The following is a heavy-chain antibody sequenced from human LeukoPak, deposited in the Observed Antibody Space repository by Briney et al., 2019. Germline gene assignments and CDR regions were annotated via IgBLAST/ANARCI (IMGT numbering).Heavy chain of an antibody. CDR2: ISAYNGNT. V-gene: IGHV1-18*01. CDR1: GYTFTSYG. J-gene: IGHJ4*02. CDR3: AREETTTDY. Sequence: GASVKVSYKASGYTFTSYGISWVRQAPGQGLEWMGWISAYNGNTNYAQKLQGRVTMTTDTSTSTASMELRSMRSDDTAVYYCAREETTTDYWGQGALVTVSS. D-gene: IGHD1-7*01.